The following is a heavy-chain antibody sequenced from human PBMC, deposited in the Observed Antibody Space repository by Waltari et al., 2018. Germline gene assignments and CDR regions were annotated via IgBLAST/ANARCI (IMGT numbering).Heavy chain of an antibody. Sequence: QVQLQESGPGLVKPSETLSLTCAVSGYSISSGYYWGWIRQPPGTGLEWIGSIYHSGSTYYIPSLKSRVTISVDTANDQFSLKLSSVTAADTAVYDCARYYYDSSGYYYRNYYYGMDVWGQGTTVTVSS. D-gene: IGHD3-22*01. CDR2: IYHSGST. CDR3: ARYYYDSSGYYYRNYYYGMDV. CDR1: GYSISSGYY. J-gene: IGHJ6*02. V-gene: IGHV4-38-2*01.